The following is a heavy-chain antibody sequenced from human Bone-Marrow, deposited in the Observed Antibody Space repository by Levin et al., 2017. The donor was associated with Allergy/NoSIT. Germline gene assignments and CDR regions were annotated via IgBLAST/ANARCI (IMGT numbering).Heavy chain of an antibody. D-gene: IGHD5-12*01. Sequence: GESLKISCAASGFTVSSHYMSWVRQPPGKGLEWVSVILSGGSTYYADSVKGRFTISRDNSKNTLYLQMNSLRAEDTAVYYCARGGGYDGPFDYWGQGTLVTVSS. CDR2: ILSGGST. CDR3: ARGGGYDGPFDY. J-gene: IGHJ4*02. CDR1: GFTVSSHY. V-gene: IGHV3-66*01.